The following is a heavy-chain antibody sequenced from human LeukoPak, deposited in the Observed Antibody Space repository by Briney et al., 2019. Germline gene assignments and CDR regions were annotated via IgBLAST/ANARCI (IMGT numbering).Heavy chain of an antibody. CDR2: MNPNSGNT. CDR1: GYTFTSYD. V-gene: IGHV1-8*03. CDR3: ARSRSSTSNFDY. J-gene: IGHJ4*02. D-gene: IGHD2-2*01. Sequence: ASVKVSCKASGYTFTSYDINWVRQATGQGLEWTVWMNPNSGNTGYAQKFQGRVTITRNTFITTAYMELSSLRSEDTAVYYCARSRSSTSNFDYWGQGTLVTVSS.